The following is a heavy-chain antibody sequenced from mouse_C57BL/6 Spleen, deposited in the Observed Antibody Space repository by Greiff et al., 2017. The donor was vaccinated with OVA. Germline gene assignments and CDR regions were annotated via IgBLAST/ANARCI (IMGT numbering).Heavy chain of an antibody. CDR1: GFTFSDYG. V-gene: IGHV5-17*01. D-gene: IGHD1-1*01. CDR2: ISSGSSTI. J-gene: IGHJ4*01. Sequence: EVTLVESGGGLVKPGGSLKLSCAASGFTFSDYGMHWVRQAPEKGLEWVAYISSGSSTIYYADTVKGRFTISRDNAKNTLFLQMTSRRSEDTAMYYCARVYGSSPYAMDYWGQGTSVTVSS. CDR3: ARVYGSSPYAMDY.